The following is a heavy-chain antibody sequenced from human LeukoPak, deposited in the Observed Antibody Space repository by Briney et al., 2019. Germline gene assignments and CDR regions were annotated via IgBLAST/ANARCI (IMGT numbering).Heavy chain of an antibody. J-gene: IGHJ3*02. D-gene: IGHD3-22*01. V-gene: IGHV4-39*07. Sequence: SETLSLTCTVSGGSISSSSYYWGWIRQPPGKGLEWIGSIYYSGSTYYNPSLKSRVTISVDTSKNQFSLKLSSVTAADTAVYYCARVVTMIVVVAGAFDIWGQGTMVTVSS. CDR3: ARVVTMIVVVAGAFDI. CDR2: IYYSGST. CDR1: GGSISSSSYY.